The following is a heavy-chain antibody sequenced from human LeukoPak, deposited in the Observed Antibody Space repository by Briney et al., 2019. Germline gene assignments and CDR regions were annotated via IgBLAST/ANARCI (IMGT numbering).Heavy chain of an antibody. V-gene: IGHV3-23*01. Sequence: GGSLRLSCAASGFPFNSYAMSWVRQAPGKGLEWVSAISGSGDSTYYPDSVKGRFTISRDNSKNTLHLQMNSLRAEDTAVYYCYGSGIERAFDIWGQGTMVTVSS. D-gene: IGHD3-10*01. J-gene: IGHJ3*02. CDR2: ISGSGDST. CDR3: YGSGIERAFDI. CDR1: GFPFNSYA.